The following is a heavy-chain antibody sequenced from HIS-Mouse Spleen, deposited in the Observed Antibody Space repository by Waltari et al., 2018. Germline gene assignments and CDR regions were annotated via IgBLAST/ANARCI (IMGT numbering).Heavy chain of an antibody. CDR1: GGSISSSSYY. V-gene: IGHV4-39*07. CDR2: IYYSGSP. J-gene: IGHJ3*02. CDR3: ARDREWELLSAFDI. D-gene: IGHD1-26*01. Sequence: QLQLQESGPGLVKPSETLSLTCTVSGGSISSSSYYWGWIRQPPGKGLEWIGSIYYSGSPYYNPSLKSRVTISVDTSKNQFSLKLSSVTAADTAVYYCARDREWELLSAFDIWGQGTMVTVSS.